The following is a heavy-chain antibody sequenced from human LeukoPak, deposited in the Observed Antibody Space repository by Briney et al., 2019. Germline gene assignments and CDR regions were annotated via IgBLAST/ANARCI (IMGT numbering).Heavy chain of an antibody. D-gene: IGHD3-9*01. V-gene: IGHV3-33*01. CDR1: GFTFSSYG. CDR2: IWYDGNNK. Sequence: GGALRLSCAASGFTFSSYGMRWVRQAPGKGLWWVAVIWYDGNNKYYAASAKGRFTIARDNSKNTLYLKMNSLRAEDTAVYYCARSTSREYDISHFDYWGQGTLVTVSS. J-gene: IGHJ4*02. CDR3: ARSTSREYDISHFDY.